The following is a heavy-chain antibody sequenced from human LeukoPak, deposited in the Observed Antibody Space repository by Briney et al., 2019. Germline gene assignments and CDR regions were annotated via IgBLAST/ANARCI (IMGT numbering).Heavy chain of an antibody. CDR2: IIPIFGTA. CDR3: ARGSYYYYYMDV. Sequence: RASVKVSCKASGGTFSSYAISWVRRAPGQGLEWMGGIIPIFGTANYAQKFQGRVTITTDESTSTAYMELSSLRSEDTAVYYCARGSYYYYYMDVWGKGTTVTVSS. V-gene: IGHV1-69*05. J-gene: IGHJ6*03. CDR1: GGTFSSYA.